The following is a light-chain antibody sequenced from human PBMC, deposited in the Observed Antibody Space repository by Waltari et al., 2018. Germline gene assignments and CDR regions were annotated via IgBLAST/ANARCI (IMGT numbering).Light chain of an antibody. Sequence: EIVWTQSPGTLSLSPGDRATLSCTASQSVSSIYLAWYQQKPGQAPRLLIYGASSRATGIPDRFSVSGSGTDVTLTISRLEPEDFEVYYCQQYGTLITFGQGTRLEIK. V-gene: IGKV3-20*01. J-gene: IGKJ5*01. CDR2: GAS. CDR1: QSVSSIY. CDR3: QQYGTLIT.